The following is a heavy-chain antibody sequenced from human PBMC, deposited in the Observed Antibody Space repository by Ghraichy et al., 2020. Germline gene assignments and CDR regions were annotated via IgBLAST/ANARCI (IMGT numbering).Heavy chain of an antibody. CDR3: ARARDGDSAFDI. V-gene: IGHV4-61*02. D-gene: IGHD4-17*01. CDR2: WYTSGST. J-gene: IGHJ3*02. Sequence: SETLSLTCTVSGGSLSSGSYYWNWIRQPAGRGLEWIGRWYTSGSTNYNPPLKSRLTISVDTSKNQFSLKLNSVTAADTAVYYCARARDGDSAFDIWGQGTMVTVSS. CDR1: GGSLSSGSYY.